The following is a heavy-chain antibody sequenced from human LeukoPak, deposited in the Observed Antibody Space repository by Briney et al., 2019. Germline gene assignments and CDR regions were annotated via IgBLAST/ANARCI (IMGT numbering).Heavy chain of an antibody. J-gene: IGHJ5*02. Sequence: GASVKVSCKASGYTFTSYGISWVRQAPGQGLEWMGWISAYNGNTNYAQKLQGRVTMTTDTSTSTAYMELSSLRSEDTAVYYCAAVPSGSSYSWFDPWGQGTLVTVSS. D-gene: IGHD1-26*01. V-gene: IGHV1-18*01. CDR3: AAVPSGSSYSWFDP. CDR1: GYTFTSYG. CDR2: ISAYNGNT.